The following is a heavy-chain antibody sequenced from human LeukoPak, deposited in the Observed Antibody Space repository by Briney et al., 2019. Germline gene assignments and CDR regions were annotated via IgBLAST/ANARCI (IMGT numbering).Heavy chain of an antibody. CDR1: GYTLTELS. CDR3: ATRHYSSGWFYYFDY. V-gene: IGHV1-24*01. D-gene: IGHD6-19*01. J-gene: IGHJ4*02. CDR2: FDPEDGET. Sequence: ASVKVPCKVSGYTLTELSMHWVRQAPGKGLEWMGGFDPEDGETIYAQKFQGRVTMTEDTSTDTAYMELSSLRSEDTAVYYCATRHYSSGWFYYFDYWGQGTLVTVSS.